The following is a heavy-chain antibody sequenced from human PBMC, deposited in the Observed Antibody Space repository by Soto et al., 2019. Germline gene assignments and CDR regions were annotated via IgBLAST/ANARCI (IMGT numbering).Heavy chain of an antibody. Sequence: SVKVSCKASGSTFSSYTISWVRQAPGQGLEWMGRIIPILGIANYAQKFQGRVTITADKSTSTAYMELSSLRSEDKAVYYCATIEIEARLFDYWGQGTLVPVSS. CDR2: IIPILGIA. CDR1: GSTFSSYT. D-gene: IGHD6-6*01. V-gene: IGHV1-69*02. CDR3: ATIEIEARLFDY. J-gene: IGHJ4*02.